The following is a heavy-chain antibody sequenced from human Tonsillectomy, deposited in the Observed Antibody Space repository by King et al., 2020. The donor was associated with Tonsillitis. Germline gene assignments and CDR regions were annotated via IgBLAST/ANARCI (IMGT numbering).Heavy chain of an antibody. CDR1: GFTFSSYA. D-gene: IGHD1-1*01. CDR3: ASVGVAAGAGTRASYFDY. J-gene: IGHJ4*02. CDR2: ISYDGSNK. V-gene: IGHV3-30*04. Sequence: VQLVESGGGVVQPGRSLRLSCAASGFTFSSYAMDWVRQAPGKGLEWVAVISYDGSNKYLADSVKGRFTISRDNSKNTLFLQMISLRAEDTAVYYCASVGVAAGAGTRASYFDYWGQGTLVTVS.